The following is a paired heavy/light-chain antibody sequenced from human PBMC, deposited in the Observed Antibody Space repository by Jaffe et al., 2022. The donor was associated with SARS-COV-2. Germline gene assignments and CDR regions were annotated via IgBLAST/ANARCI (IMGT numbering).Light chain of an antibody. J-gene: IGLJ1*01. V-gene: IGLV2-14*03. Sequence: QSALTQPASVSGSPGQSITISCTGTSSDAGGYNYVSWYQQYPGKAPKLVIFDVSNRPSGVSNRFSGSKSGNTASLTISGLQAEDEADYYCNSYTGSNTLYVFGTGTKVTVL. CDR3: NSYTGSNTLYV. CDR1: SSDAGGYNY. CDR2: DVS.
Heavy chain of an antibody. D-gene: IGHD2-2*01. CDR1: GFTFSTYW. J-gene: IGHJ4*02. V-gene: IGHV3-7*01. CDR2: IKQDGSEK. CDR3: ARVRCSSTSCFGDY. Sequence: EVLLVESGGGLVQPGGSLRLSCGASGFTFSTYWMSWVRQAAGKGLQWVANIKQDGSEKYYVDSVKGRFTISRDNAKNSLFLQMNSLRAEDTAVYYCARVRCSSTSCFGDYWGQGTLVVAPS.